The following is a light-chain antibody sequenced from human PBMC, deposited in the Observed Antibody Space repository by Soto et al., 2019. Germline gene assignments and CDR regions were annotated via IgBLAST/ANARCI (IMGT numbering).Light chain of an antibody. CDR3: TRWDPSLGGFWV. J-gene: IGLJ3*02. Sequence: QSVLTQPPSASGTPGQTVTISCSGSSSNIGSNYVFWYQQLPGTAPKLLIYLTDQRPSGVPDRFSGSKSGTSGYLAISGLRSEDEADYYCTRWDPSLGGFWVFGGGTKLTVL. CDR2: LTD. CDR1: SSNIGSNY. V-gene: IGLV1-47*01.